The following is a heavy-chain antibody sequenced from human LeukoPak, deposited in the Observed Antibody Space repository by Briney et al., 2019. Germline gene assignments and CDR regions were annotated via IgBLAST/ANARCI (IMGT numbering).Heavy chain of an antibody. CDR2: ISYDGSNK. Sequence: GGSLRLSCAASGFTFSSCAMHWVRQAPGKGLEWVPVISYDGSNKNYADSVKGRFTISRDNSKNTLYLQMNSLRAEDTAVYYCARGPSGWHLDYWGQGTLVTVSS. J-gene: IGHJ4*02. D-gene: IGHD6-19*01. CDR3: ARGPSGWHLDY. V-gene: IGHV3-30*04. CDR1: GFTFSSCA.